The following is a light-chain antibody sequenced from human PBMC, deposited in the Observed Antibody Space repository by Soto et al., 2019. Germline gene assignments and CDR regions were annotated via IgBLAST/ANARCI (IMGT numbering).Light chain of an antibody. CDR3: QQYNNWPPGVT. CDR2: GAS. CDR1: QSVSSN. V-gene: IGKV3-15*01. Sequence: EIVMTQSPATLSVSPGERATLSCRASQSVSSNLAWYQQKPGQAPRLLIYGASTRATGIPARFSGSGSGTEFPLPISSLQSEDFAVYYCQQYNNWPPGVTFGPGTKLDIK. J-gene: IGKJ3*01.